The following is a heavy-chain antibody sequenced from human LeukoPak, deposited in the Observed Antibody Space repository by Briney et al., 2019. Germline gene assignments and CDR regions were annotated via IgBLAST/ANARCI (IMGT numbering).Heavy chain of an antibody. V-gene: IGHV3-30-3*01. CDR1: GFTFSSYA. D-gene: IGHD6-13*01. Sequence: GGSLRLSCAAPGFTFSSYAMHWVRQAPGKGLEWVAVTSYDGSNTYYADSVKGRFTISRDNSKNTLYLQMNSLRAEDTAMYYCARDRIAATGEDVFDIWGQGTMVTVSS. CDR2: TSYDGSNT. CDR3: ARDRIAATGEDVFDI. J-gene: IGHJ3*02.